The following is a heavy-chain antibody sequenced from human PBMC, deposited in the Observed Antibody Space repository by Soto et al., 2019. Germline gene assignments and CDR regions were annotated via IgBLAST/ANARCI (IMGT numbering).Heavy chain of an antibody. CDR3: ASPGISPYGSGRRDY. CDR1: GGSISSYY. CDR2: IYYSGST. V-gene: IGHV4-59*12. Sequence: SETLSLTCTVSGGSISSYYWSWIRQPPGKGLEWIGYIYYSGSTNYNPSLKSRVTISVDTSKNQFSLKLSSVTAADTAVYYCASPGISPYGSGRRDYWGQGTLVTV. J-gene: IGHJ4*02. D-gene: IGHD3-10*01.